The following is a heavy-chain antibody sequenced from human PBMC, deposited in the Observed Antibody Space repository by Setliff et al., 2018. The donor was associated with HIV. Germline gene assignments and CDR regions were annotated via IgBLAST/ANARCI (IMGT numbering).Heavy chain of an antibody. CDR1: GVSTTNFY. CDR2: LYNSGNT. J-gene: IGHJ4*02. CDR3: ALWGYSNAGGFDY. Sequence: PSETLSLTCAVSGVSTTNFYWSWTRQPPGKGLEWIGYLYNSGNTKYNPSLKSRVTISIDMSKTHLSLSLTSVTAADTALYYRALWGYSNAGGFDYWGRGTLVTVSS. V-gene: IGHV4-59*08. D-gene: IGHD5-12*01.